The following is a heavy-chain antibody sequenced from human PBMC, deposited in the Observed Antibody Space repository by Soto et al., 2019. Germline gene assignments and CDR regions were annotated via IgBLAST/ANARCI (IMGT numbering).Heavy chain of an antibody. V-gene: IGHV3-9*01. Sequence: DVQLVESGGRLVQPGRSLRLSCVGTGFNFDDFAMHWVRQAPGKGLEWVSGITWNSRVLAYADSVKGRFTISRDNARNSLYLQMDSLRDEDTALYYCAKGRYDFWSPYYFDSWGQGTLVTVSS. CDR2: ITWNSRVL. CDR3: AKGRYDFWSPYYFDS. CDR1: GFNFDDFA. J-gene: IGHJ4*02. D-gene: IGHD3-3*01.